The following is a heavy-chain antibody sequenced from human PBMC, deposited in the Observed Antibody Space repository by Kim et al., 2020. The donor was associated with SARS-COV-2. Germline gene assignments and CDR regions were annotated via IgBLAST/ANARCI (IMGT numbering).Heavy chain of an antibody. J-gene: IGHJ6*02. Sequence: ASVKVSCKVSGYTLTELSMHWMRQAPGKGLEWMGGFDPEDGETIYAQKFQGRVTMTEDTSTDTAYMELSSLRSEDTAVYYCATDDGSGWRPGRSEYYGMDVWGQGTTVTVSS. CDR2: FDPEDGET. D-gene: IGHD6-19*01. V-gene: IGHV1-24*01. CDR1: GYTLTELS. CDR3: ATDDGSGWRPGRSEYYGMDV.